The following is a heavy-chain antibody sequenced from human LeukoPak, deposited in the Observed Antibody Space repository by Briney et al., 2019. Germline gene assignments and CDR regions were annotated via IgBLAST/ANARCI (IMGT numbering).Heavy chain of an antibody. CDR3: AKDSTAALDAFDI. J-gene: IGHJ3*02. V-gene: IGHV3-30*02. CDR1: GFTFSSYG. Sequence: PGGSLRLSCAASGFTFSSYGMHWVRQAPGKGLEWVAFIRYDGSNKYYADSVKGRFTISRDNSKNTLYLQMNSLRAEDTAVYYCAKDSTAALDAFDIWGQGTMVTVSS. CDR2: IRYDGSNK. D-gene: IGHD6-13*01.